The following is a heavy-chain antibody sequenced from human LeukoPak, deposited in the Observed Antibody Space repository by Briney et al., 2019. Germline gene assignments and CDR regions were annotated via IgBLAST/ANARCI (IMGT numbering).Heavy chain of an antibody. J-gene: IGHJ4*02. CDR2: MNPNSGNT. V-gene: IGHV1-18*01. D-gene: IGHD4-23*01. CDR3: ARDHGGPFDY. Sequence: ASVKVSCKASGYTFTSYDINWVRQATGQGLEWMGWMNPNSGNTNYAQKLQGRVTMTTDTSTSTAYMELRSLRSDDTAVYYCARDHGGPFDYWGQGTLVTVSS. CDR1: GYTFTSYD.